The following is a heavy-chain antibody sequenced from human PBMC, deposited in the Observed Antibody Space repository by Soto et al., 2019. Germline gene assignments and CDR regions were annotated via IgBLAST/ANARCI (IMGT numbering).Heavy chain of an antibody. J-gene: IGHJ3*02. Sequence: SQTLSLTCAISGDSFSSNSAAWSWIRQSPSRGLEWLGRTYYRSKWYNDYAVSVKSRITINSDTSKNQFSLQLKSVTPEDTAVYYCARDRLGSSGYYLDAFDIWGQGTMVTVSS. CDR1: GDSFSSNSAA. V-gene: IGHV6-1*01. D-gene: IGHD3-22*01. CDR3: ARDRLGSSGYYLDAFDI. CDR2: TYYRSKWYN.